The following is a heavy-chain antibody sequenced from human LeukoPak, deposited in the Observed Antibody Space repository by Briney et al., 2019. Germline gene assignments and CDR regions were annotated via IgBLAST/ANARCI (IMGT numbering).Heavy chain of an antibody. V-gene: IGHV4-39*07. CDR3: ARVPSYYYYYMDV. J-gene: IGHJ6*03. CDR1: GGSISSSSYY. CDR2: IYYSGST. Sequence: SETLSLTCTVSGGSISSSSYYWGWIRQPPGKGLEWIGSIYYSGSTYYNPSLKRLVTISVDTSKNQFSLKLSSVTAADTAVYYCARVPSYYYYYMDVWGKGTTVTVSS.